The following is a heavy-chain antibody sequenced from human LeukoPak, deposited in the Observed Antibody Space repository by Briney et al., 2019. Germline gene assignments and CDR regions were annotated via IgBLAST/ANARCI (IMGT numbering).Heavy chain of an antibody. V-gene: IGHV3-48*01. CDR2: ITLSSTTI. J-gene: IGHJ4*02. Sequence: GGSLRLSCAVSGFTFSNYVMIWVRQAPGKGLEWISYITLSSTTIYYADSVKGRFTISRDNAKNSLYLQMNSLRAEDTAMYYCARETPDSSTWTVFDYWGQGTLVTVSS. CDR1: GFTFSNYV. CDR3: ARETPDSSTWTVFDY. D-gene: IGHD6-13*01.